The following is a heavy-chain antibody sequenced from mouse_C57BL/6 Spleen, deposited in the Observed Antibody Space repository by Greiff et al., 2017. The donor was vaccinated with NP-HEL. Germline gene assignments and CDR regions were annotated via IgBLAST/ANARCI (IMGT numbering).Heavy chain of an antibody. J-gene: IGHJ1*03. Sequence: EVKLMESGGGLVKPGGSLKLSCAASGFTFSSYAMSWVRQTPEKRLEWVATISDGGSYTYYPDNVKGRFTISRDNAKNNLYLQMSHLKSEDTAMYYCAREGNGSWYFDVWGTGTTVTVSS. CDR3: AREGNGSWYFDV. D-gene: IGHD1-1*01. CDR1: GFTFSSYA. V-gene: IGHV5-4*01. CDR2: ISDGGSYT.